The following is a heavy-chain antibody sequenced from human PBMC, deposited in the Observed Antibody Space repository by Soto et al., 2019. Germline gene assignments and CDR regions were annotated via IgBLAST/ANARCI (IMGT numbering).Heavy chain of an antibody. CDR3: ARVFSGGNPVDY. D-gene: IGHD2-15*01. J-gene: IGHJ4*02. CDR2: IYYSGST. Sequence: SETLSLTCTVSGGSIISGGYYWSWIRQHPGKGLEWIGYIYYSGSTYYNPSLKSRVTISVDTSKNQFSLKLSSVTAADTAVYYCARVFSGGNPVDYWGQGTLVTVSS. V-gene: IGHV4-31*03. CDR1: GGSIISGGYY.